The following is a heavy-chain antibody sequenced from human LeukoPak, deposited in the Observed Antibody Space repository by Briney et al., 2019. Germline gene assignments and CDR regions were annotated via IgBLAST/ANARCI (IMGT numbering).Heavy chain of an antibody. CDR1: AFTFSSYA. CDR3: AHPTLVGATNGDY. J-gene: IGHJ4*02. D-gene: IGHD1-26*01. CDR2: ISGSGGST. Sequence: GGSLRLSCAASAFTFSSYAMSWVRQAPGKGLEWVSAISGSGGSTYYADSVKGRFTISRDNSKNTLYLQMNSLRAEDTAVYYCAHPTLVGATNGDYWGQGTLVTVSS. V-gene: IGHV3-23*01.